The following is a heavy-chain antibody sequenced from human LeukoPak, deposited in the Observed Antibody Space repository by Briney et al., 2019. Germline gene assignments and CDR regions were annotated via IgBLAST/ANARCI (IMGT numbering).Heavy chain of an antibody. CDR1: GFTFSSYS. V-gene: IGHV3-21*01. CDR2: ISSSSNYI. D-gene: IGHD1-26*01. J-gene: IGHJ3*02. Sequence: GGSLRLSCAASGFTFSSYSMNWVRQAPGKGLEWVSSISSSSNYIYYADSVKGRFTVSRDNAKNSLYLQMNSLRAEDTAVYYCARETNLLLRGSAFDIWGQGTMVTVSS. CDR3: ARETNLLLRGSAFDI.